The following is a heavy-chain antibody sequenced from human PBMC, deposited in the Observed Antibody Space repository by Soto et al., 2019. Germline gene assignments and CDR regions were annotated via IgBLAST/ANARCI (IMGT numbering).Heavy chain of an antibody. CDR2: IYYSGST. CDR1: GGFISSGGYY. Sequence: SETLSLTCTVSGGFISSGGYYWAWIRQHPGKGLEWIGYIYYSGSTYYNPSLKSRVTISVDTSKNQFSLKLSSVTAADTAVYYCARESCSTSCPADVWGQETTVTVSS. D-gene: IGHD2-2*01. J-gene: IGHJ6*02. CDR3: ARESCSTSCPADV. V-gene: IGHV4-31*03.